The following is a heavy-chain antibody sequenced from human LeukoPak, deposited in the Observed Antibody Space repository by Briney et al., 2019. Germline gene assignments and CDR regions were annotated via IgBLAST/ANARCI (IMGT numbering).Heavy chain of an antibody. CDR1: GFSITGYG. CDR3: ARRGAVGAMSDFDD. Sequence: GESLRLSCAASGFSITGYGIHWARQAPGKGLEWVATIQWDGYNKYYVDSVKGRFTVSRDTSKNTVYLQMDSLRSEDTAVYYCARRGAVGAMSDFDDWGQGTLVTVSS. D-gene: IGHD1-26*01. CDR2: IQWDGYNK. V-gene: IGHV3-30*02. J-gene: IGHJ4*02.